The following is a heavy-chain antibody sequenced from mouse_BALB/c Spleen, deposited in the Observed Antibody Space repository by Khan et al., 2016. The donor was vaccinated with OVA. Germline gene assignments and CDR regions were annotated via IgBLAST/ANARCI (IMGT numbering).Heavy chain of an antibody. CDR2: IWSGGNT. CDR1: GFSLTTYG. V-gene: IGHV2-2*01. J-gene: IGHJ3*01. CDR3: ARNSYMYDFTY. Sequence: QVQLQQPGPGLVQPSQSLSITCTVSGFSLTTYGVHWVCQSPGKGLEWLGLIWSGGNTDYNAAFISRLSITKDNSKSQVFFKMNSLQADDTAMYYCARNSYMYDFTYWGQGTLVTVSA. D-gene: IGHD2-14*01.